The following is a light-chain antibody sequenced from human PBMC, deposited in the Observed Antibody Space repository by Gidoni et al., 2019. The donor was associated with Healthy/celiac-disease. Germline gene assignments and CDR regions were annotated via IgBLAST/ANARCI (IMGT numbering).Light chain of an antibody. CDR2: KAS. V-gene: IGKV1-5*03. J-gene: IGKJ4*01. Sequence: DIQMTQSPSTLSASVGDRVTITCRASQSISSWLAWYQQKPGKAPKLLIYKASSLESGVPSRFSGSGSGTEFTLTISRLQPDDFATYYCQQYNSYSTFGGXTKVEIK. CDR3: QQYNSYST. CDR1: QSISSW.